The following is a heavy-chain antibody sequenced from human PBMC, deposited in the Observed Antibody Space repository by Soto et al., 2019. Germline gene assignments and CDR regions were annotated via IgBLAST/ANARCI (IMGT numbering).Heavy chain of an antibody. CDR2: ISSSSSYI. CDR3: AKDWLRFLEWFPDY. J-gene: IGHJ4*02. V-gene: IGHV3-21*01. Sequence: GGSLRLSCSASGFTFSSYSMNWVRQAPGEGLEWVSSISSSSSYIYYADSVKGRFTISRDNAKNSLYLQMNSLRAEDTAVYYCAKDWLRFLEWFPDYWGQGTLVTVSS. D-gene: IGHD3-3*01. CDR1: GFTFSSYS.